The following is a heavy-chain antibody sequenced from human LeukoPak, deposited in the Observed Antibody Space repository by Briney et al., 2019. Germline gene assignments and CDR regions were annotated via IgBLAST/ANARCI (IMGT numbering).Heavy chain of an antibody. Sequence: ASVTVSCKASGYTFTSYDINWVRQATGQGLEWMGWMNPNSGNTGYAQKFQGRVTMTRNTSISTAYMELSSLRSEDTAVYYCARVRDYYYYMDVWGKGTTVTVSS. V-gene: IGHV1-8*01. CDR2: MNPNSGNT. CDR3: ARVRDYYYYMDV. J-gene: IGHJ6*03. CDR1: GYTFTSYD.